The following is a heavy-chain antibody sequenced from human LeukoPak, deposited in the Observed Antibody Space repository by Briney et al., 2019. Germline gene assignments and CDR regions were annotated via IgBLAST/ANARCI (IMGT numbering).Heavy chain of an antibody. D-gene: IGHD3-16*01. V-gene: IGHV1-46*01. J-gene: IGHJ6*02. Sequence: ASVKVSCKASGYTFTSYYMHWVRQAPGQGLEWMGIINPSGGSTSYAQKFQGRVTMTRDTSTGTVYMELSSLRSEDTAVYYCARDATLWGSSYYGMDVWGQGTTVTVSS. CDR1: GYTFTSYY. CDR3: ARDATLWGSSYYGMDV. CDR2: INPSGGST.